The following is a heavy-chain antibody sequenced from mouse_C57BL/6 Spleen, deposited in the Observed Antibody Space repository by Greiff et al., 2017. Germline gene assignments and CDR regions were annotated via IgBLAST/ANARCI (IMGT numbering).Heavy chain of an antibody. CDR2: IGPGSGST. V-gene: IGHV1-77*01. CDR3: ARAYGSPFYYAMDY. D-gene: IGHD1-1*01. Sequence: QVQLQQSGAELVKPGASVKISCKASGYTFTDYYINWVKQRPGQGLEWIGKIGPGSGSTYYNEKFKGKATLTADKSSSTAYMQRSSLTSEDSAVYFCARAYGSPFYYAMDYWGQGTSVTVSA. J-gene: IGHJ4*01. CDR1: GYTFTDYY.